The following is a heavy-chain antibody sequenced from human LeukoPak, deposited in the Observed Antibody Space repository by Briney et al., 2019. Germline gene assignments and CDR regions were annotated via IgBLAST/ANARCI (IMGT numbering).Heavy chain of an antibody. CDR1: GGSISSGGYY. J-gene: IGHJ5*02. D-gene: IGHD3-10*01. Sequence: PSETLSLTCTVSGGSISSGGYYWTWIRQPAGKGLEWIGRMYTTGNTDYNPSLKSRVTISVDTSKNQFSLKLSSVSAADTAVYYCARDRGISVARGVPSWFDPWGQGTLVTVSS. CDR3: ARDRGISVARGVPSWFDP. CDR2: MYTTGNT. V-gene: IGHV4-61*02.